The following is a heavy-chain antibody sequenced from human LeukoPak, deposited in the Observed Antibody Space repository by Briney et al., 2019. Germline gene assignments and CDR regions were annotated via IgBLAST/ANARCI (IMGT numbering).Heavy chain of an antibody. V-gene: IGHV3-48*03. CDR1: GFTFSSYE. J-gene: IGHJ5*02. CDR3: ARGIPKTYCTSTSCYVNWFDP. CDR2: ISSSGSTR. D-gene: IGHD2-2*01. Sequence: GGSLRLSCAASGFTFSSYEMNWVRQAPGKGLEWVSYISSSGSTRYYADSVKGRFTISRDNAKNSLSLQMNSLRAEDTAVYYCARGIPKTYCTSTSCYVNWFDPWGQGTLVIVSS.